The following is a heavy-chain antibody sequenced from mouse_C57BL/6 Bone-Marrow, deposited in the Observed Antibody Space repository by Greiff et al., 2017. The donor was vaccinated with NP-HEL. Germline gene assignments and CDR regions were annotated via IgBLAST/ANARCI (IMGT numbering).Heavy chain of an antibody. J-gene: IGHJ4*01. V-gene: IGHV5-9-1*02. CDR2: ISSGGDYI. CDR1: GFTFSSYA. Sequence: EVQGVESGEGLVKPGGSLKLSCAASGFTFSSYAMSWVRQTPEKRLEWVAYISSGGDYIYYADTVKGRFTISRDNARNTLYLQMSSLKSEDTAMYYCTRVGFGYYAMDYWGQGTSVTVSS. CDR3: TRVGFGYYAMDY.